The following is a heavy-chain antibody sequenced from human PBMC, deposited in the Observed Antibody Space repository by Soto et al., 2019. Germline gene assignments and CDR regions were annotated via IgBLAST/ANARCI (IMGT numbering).Heavy chain of an antibody. Sequence: QLQESGPGLVKPSGTLSLTCAVSGGSVSGDSWLSWLRQTPGKGLEWIGEIFRTGTTNYNPSLKSRVTISTDTAKNQLSLKLTSVTAADTAIYYCASGGVYTWHTRGQGTLVSVSS. CDR1: GGSVSGDSW. CDR3: ASGGVYTWHT. J-gene: IGHJ4*02. V-gene: IGHV4-4*02. D-gene: IGHD1-1*01. CDR2: IFRTGTT.